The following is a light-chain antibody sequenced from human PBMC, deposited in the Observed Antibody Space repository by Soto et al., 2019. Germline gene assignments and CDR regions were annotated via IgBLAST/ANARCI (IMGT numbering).Light chain of an antibody. CDR2: LAS. Sequence: DIVMTQSPDSLAVSLGERATINCKSSQSVLYSSNNKNYLAWYQQKPGQPPNLLIFLASTRESWFTVRFSGSGSGTNFTLTIGSLQAVDVAVYYCQQYYNAPWTFGQWTKVEIK. CDR1: QSVLYSSNNKNY. J-gene: IGKJ1*01. CDR3: QQYYNAPWT. V-gene: IGKV4-1*01.